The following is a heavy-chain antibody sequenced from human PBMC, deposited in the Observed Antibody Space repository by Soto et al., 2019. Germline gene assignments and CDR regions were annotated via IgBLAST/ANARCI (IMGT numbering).Heavy chain of an antibody. Sequence: QVQLVESGGGVVQPGTSLRLSCEASGFTFSGFGMHWVRQAPGKGLEWVAVIWYDGSKKYYADCVKGRFTISRDNSKNALYLQMNSLRAEDTAVYYSARGRGGSYGGNSAHFDIWGQGTLVTVSS. D-gene: IGHD4-17*01. CDR3: ARGRGGSYGGNSAHFDI. CDR1: GFTFSGFG. J-gene: IGHJ3*02. CDR2: IWYDGSKK. V-gene: IGHV3-33*01.